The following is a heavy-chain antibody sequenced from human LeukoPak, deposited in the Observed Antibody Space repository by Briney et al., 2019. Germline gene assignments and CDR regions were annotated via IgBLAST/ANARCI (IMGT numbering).Heavy chain of an antibody. D-gene: IGHD3-22*01. CDR2: IYYSGST. J-gene: IGHJ3*02. CDR3: ATRALMYYYDSSGYPPDAFDI. V-gene: IGHV4-39*01. CDR1: GGSISTSSYY. Sequence: PSETLSLTCTVSGGSISTSSYYWGWIRQPPGKGLEWIGSIYYSGSTYYNPSLKSRVTISVDTSKNQFSLKLSSVTAADTAVYYCATRALMYYYDSSGYPPDAFDIWGQGTMVTVSS.